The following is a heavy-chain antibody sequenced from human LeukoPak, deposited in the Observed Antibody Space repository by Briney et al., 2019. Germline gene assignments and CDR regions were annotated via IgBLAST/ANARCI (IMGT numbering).Heavy chain of an antibody. D-gene: IGHD6-13*01. CDR1: GYSFTSYW. CDR3: ARGDRAYSSTWHGDYFFDY. Sequence: KAGESLKISCKGSGYSFTSYWIGWVRQMPGKGLEWMGIIYPGDSDTRYSPSFQGQVTISADKSISTAYLQWSSLKASDTAMYYCARGDRAYSSTWHGDYFFDYWGQGTLVTVSS. J-gene: IGHJ4*02. V-gene: IGHV5-51*01. CDR2: IYPGDSDT.